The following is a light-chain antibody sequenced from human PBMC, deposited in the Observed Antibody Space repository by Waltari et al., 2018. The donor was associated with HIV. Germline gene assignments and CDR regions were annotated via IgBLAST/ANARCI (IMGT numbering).Light chain of an antibody. V-gene: IGLV1-47*01. Sequence: QSVLTPPPSASGTPGQRVTISCSGSSSNIGSNYVYWYQQLPGTAPKLLLYKNTQRPSGVPDRFSGSKSGTSASLAISGLRSEDEADYYCAAWGNSLSLLFGGGTKLTVL. CDR3: AAWGNSLSLL. CDR1: SSNIGSNY. J-gene: IGLJ2*01. CDR2: KNT.